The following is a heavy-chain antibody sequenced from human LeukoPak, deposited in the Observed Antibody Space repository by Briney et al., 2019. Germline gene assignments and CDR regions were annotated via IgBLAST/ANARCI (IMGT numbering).Heavy chain of an antibody. J-gene: IGHJ4*02. CDR3: ARDAYHSGDLDQ. D-gene: IGHD3/OR15-3a*01. CDR1: GFTFSNHI. CDR2: IRFDGTNR. V-gene: IGHV3-30*02. Sequence: GGSLRLSCAASGFTFSNHIMHWVRQAPGKGLEWVSFIRFDGTNRHYVDPVKGRFTISRDNPNNMLYLQMNSLKFDDTAVYYCARDAYHSGDLDQWGEGTLVIVSS.